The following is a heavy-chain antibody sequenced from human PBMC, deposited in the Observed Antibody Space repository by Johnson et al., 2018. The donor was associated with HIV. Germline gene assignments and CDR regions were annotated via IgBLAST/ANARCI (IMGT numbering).Heavy chain of an antibody. CDR1: GFTFSSYG. D-gene: IGHD6-19*01. V-gene: IGHV3-9*01. CDR3: AKDIGVAVADGAFDI. Sequence: VQLVESGGGVVQPGGSLRLSCAASGFTFSSYGMHWVRQAPGKGLEWVSGISWNSGSIGYADSVTGRFTISRDNAKNSLSRQMNSLRAEDTALYYCAKDIGVAVADGAFDIWGQGTMVTVSS. CDR2: ISWNSGSI. J-gene: IGHJ3*02.